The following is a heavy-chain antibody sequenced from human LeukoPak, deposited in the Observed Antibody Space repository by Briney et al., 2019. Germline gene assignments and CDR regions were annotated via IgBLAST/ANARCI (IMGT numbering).Heavy chain of an antibody. CDR3: ARTGDTIDYGCSGYYSPFDY. CDR1: GYTFTSYG. V-gene: IGHV1-18*01. J-gene: IGHJ4*02. D-gene: IGHD3-22*01. CDR2: ISAYNGNT. Sequence: ASVKVSCKASGYTFTSYGISWVRQAPGQGLEWMGWISAYNGNTNYAQKLQGRVTMTTDTSTSTAYMELRSLRSDDTAVYYCARTGDTIDYGCSGYYSPFDYWGQGTLVTVSS.